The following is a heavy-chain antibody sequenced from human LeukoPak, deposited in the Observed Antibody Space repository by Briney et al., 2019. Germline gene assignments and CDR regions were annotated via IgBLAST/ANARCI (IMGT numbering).Heavy chain of an antibody. J-gene: IGHJ5*02. CDR1: GFTFSSYA. CDR2: ISYDGSNK. Sequence: GGPLRLSCAASGFTFSSYAMHWVRQAPGKGLEWVAVISYDGSNKYYADSVKGRFTISRDNSKNTLYLQMNSLRAEDTAVYYCARDLGSSSYWFDPWGQGTLVTVSS. D-gene: IGHD6-6*01. CDR3: ARDLGSSSYWFDP. V-gene: IGHV3-30-3*01.